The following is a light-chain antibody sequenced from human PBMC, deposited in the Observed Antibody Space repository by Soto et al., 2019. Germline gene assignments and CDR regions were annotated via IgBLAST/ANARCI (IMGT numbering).Light chain of an antibody. Sequence: QSALTQPASVSGSPGQSLTISCTGTSSDVVSSNFVSWYQQHPGKAPKLIIYEGSRRPSGVSGRFSGSKSGNAASLTISGLQAEDEADYYCCSFPGTSTLYVFGSGTKLTVL. CDR3: CSFPGTSTLYV. CDR1: SSDVVSSNF. CDR2: EGS. J-gene: IGLJ1*01. V-gene: IGLV2-23*01.